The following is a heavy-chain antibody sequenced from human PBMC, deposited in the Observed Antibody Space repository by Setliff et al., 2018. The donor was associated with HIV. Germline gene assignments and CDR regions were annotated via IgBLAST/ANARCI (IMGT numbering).Heavy chain of an antibody. J-gene: IGHJ4*02. V-gene: IGHV1-18*01. CDR1: GYTFTSYG. CDR2: ISAYNGNT. Sequence: GASVKVSCKASGYTFTSYGISWVRQAPGQGLEWMGWISAYNGNTNYAQKFQGRVTMTRNTSISTAYMELSSLRPEDTALYYCASARIPTGGTSTSFDYWGQGTLVTVSS. D-gene: IGHD1-1*01. CDR3: ASARIPTGGTSTSFDY.